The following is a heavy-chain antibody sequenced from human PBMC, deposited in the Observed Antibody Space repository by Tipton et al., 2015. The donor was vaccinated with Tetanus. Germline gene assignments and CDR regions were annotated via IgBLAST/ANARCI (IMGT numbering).Heavy chain of an antibody. D-gene: IGHD6-13*01. Sequence: SLRLSCAASGFTLDNFGMHWVRQAPGKGLEWASGITWNSGVIVYADSLKGRLTISRDNAKNTLFLQMNSLRVEDTAVYYCARDTVRQQVGGAQWYYLGMDVWGQGTTVTVSS. CDR3: ARDTVRQQVGGAQWYYLGMDV. J-gene: IGHJ6*02. CDR2: ITWNSGVI. CDR1: GFTLDNFG. V-gene: IGHV3-9*01.